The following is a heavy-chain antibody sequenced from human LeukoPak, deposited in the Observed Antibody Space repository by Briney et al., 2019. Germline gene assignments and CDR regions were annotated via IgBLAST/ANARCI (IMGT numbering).Heavy chain of an antibody. CDR1: GGTFSSYA. CDR2: IIPIFGTA. J-gene: IGHJ6*02. V-gene: IGHV1-69*13. CDR3: ARDRYSSSWTRYYYYGMDV. Sequence: ASVKVSCKASGGTFSSYAISWVRQAPGQGLEWMGGIIPIFGTANYAQKFQGRVTITADESTSTAYMELSSLRSEDTAVYYCARDRYSSSWTRYYYYGMDVWGQGTLVTVSS. D-gene: IGHD6-13*01.